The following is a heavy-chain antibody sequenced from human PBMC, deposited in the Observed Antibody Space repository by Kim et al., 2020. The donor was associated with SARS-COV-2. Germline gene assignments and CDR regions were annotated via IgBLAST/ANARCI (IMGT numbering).Heavy chain of an antibody. CDR3: ARRRGGIYDYVWGSYRSPPPFDY. CDR1: GGSISSSSYY. V-gene: IGHV4-39*01. Sequence: SETLSLTCTVSGGSISSSSYYWGWIRQPPGKGLEWIGSIYYSGSTYYNPSLKSRVTISVDTSKNQFSLKLSSVTAADTAVYYCARRRGGIYDYVWGSYRSPPPFDYWGQGTLVTVSS. CDR2: IYYSGST. J-gene: IGHJ4*02. D-gene: IGHD3-16*01.